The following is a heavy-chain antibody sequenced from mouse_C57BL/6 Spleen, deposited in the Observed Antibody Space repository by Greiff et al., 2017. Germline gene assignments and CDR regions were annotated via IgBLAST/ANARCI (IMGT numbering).Heavy chain of an antibody. D-gene: IGHD1-1*01. CDR3: ARRTYYGSSSLAMDY. CDR2: INPNNGGT. CDR1: GYTFTDYY. J-gene: IGHJ4*01. Sequence: VQLKQSGPELVKPGASVKISCKASGYTFTDYYMNWVKQSHGKSLEWIGDINPNNGGTSYNQKFKGKATLTVDKSSSTAYMELRSLTSEDSAVYYCARRTYYGSSSLAMDYWGQGTSVTVSS. V-gene: IGHV1-26*01.